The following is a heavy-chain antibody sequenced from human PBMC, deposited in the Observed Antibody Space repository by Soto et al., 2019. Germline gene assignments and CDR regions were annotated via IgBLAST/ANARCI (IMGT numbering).Heavy chain of an antibody. V-gene: IGHV4-4*02. D-gene: IGHD3-3*01. CDR3: ARGASGFLEWLTGTYYFDY. J-gene: IGHJ4*02. CDR1: GGSIGSSNW. Sequence: QVQLQESGPGLVKPSGTLSLTCAVSGGSIGSSNWWSWVRQPPGKGLEWIGGIYHSGSTYYNASLKSRVTISVDKSKNQFSLKLSSVTAADTAVYYCARGASGFLEWLTGTYYFDYWGQGTLVTVSS. CDR2: IYHSGST.